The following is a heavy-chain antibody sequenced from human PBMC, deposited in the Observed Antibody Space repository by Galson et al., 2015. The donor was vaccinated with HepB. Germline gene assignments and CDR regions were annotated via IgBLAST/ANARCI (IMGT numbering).Heavy chain of an antibody. J-gene: IGHJ3*02. Sequence: SLRLSCAASGFTFSSYAMHWVRQAPGKGLEWVAVISYDGSNKYYADSVRGRFTISRDNSKNTLYLQMNSLRAEDTAVYYCARIINSYGLYTDAFDIWGQGTMVTVSS. CDR3: ARIINSYGLYTDAFDI. CDR2: ISYDGSNK. CDR1: GFTFSSYA. D-gene: IGHD4-17*01. V-gene: IGHV3-30-3*01.